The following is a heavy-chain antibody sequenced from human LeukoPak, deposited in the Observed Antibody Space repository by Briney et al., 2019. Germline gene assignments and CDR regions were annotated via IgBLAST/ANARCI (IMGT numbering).Heavy chain of an antibody. D-gene: IGHD1-26*01. J-gene: IGHJ4*02. CDR3: ARDNDRMGLDPFDY. Sequence: GSLRLSCAASRFTFSSYSMNWVRQPPGKGLEWIGSISYNGRTYYNPSLRSPVTISVDTSKNQFSLSLRSVTAADTAMYYCARDNDRMGLDPFDYWGQGIVVTVSS. CDR2: ISYNGRT. V-gene: IGHV4-39*07. CDR1: RFTFSSYS.